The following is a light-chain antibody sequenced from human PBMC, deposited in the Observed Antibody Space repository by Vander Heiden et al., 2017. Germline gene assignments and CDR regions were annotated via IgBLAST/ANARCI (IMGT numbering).Light chain of an antibody. Sequence: SPSSLSASVGDRVTITCRASQGISNYLAWYQHKPGKVPKLLIYASSTLQSGVPSRFSGSGSWTDFTHTISSLQTEDVATFSCQKYNRANTYPLTFGQGTQVEIK. V-gene: IGKV1-27*01. J-gene: IGKJ1*01. CDR3: QKYNRANTYPLT. CDR2: ASS. CDR1: QGISNY.